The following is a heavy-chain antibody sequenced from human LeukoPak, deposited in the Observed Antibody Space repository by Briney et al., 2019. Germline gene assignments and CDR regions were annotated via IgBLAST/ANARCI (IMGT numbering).Heavy chain of an antibody. CDR3: AHGRSSGWSSSFDY. J-gene: IGHJ4*02. D-gene: IGHD6-19*01. CDR2: ISGSGGST. V-gene: IGHV3-23*01. CDR1: GVTCSSYA. Sequence: PGGSLRLSCAASGVTCSSYAMSWIRQAPGKGLEWVSAISGSGGSTYYADSVKGWFTISRDNSKNTLYLQMNSLRAEDTAVYYCAHGRSSGWSSSFDYWGQGTLVTVSS.